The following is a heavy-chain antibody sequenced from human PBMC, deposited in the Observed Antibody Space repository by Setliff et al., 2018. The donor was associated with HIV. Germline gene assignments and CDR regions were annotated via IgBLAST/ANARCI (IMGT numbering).Heavy chain of an antibody. CDR3: ARPQWELGVDYYGMDV. CDR2: VIPILGIA. CDR1: GGTLTSYV. V-gene: IGHV1-69*10. Sequence: ASVKVSCKASGGTLTSYVISWVRQAPGQGLEWMGGVIPILGIASYSQKFQGRVTITADKSTSTAYMELSSLRSEDTAVYYCARPQWELGVDYYGMDVWGQGTTVTVSS. D-gene: IGHD1-26*01. J-gene: IGHJ6*02.